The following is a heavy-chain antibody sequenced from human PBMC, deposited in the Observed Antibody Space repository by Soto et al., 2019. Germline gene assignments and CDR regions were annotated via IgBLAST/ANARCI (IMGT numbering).Heavy chain of an antibody. Sequence: SHTLSLTCAISGNSVSSNSASLNFIKQSPSRGLYCLVRTYYRSKWYNDYAVSVKSRITINPDTSKNQFSLQLNSVTPEDTAVYYCARIDRSYSSSSRNYYYYGMDVWGQGTTVTVSS. CDR2: TYYRSKWYN. CDR1: GNSVSSNSAS. V-gene: IGHV6-1*01. D-gene: IGHD6-6*01. CDR3: ARIDRSYSSSSRNYYYYGMDV. J-gene: IGHJ6*02.